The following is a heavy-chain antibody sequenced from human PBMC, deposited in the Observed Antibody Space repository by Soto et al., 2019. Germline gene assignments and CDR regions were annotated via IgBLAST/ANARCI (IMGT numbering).Heavy chain of an antibody. J-gene: IGHJ6*02. Sequence: ASVKVSCKASGYTFTSYDINWVRQATGQGLEWMGWMNPNSANTGYAQKFQGRVTMTRSTSISTAYMELSSLRSEDTAVYYCARMGDYGVGHYYYGMDVWGQGTTVTVSS. D-gene: IGHD4-17*01. CDR2: MNPNSANT. CDR1: GYTFTSYD. CDR3: ARMGDYGVGHYYYGMDV. V-gene: IGHV1-8*01.